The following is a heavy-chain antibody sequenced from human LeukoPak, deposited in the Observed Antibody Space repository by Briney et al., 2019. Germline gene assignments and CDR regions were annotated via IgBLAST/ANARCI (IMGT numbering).Heavy chain of an antibody. Sequence: GGSLRLPCTASGFTFSSYSMSWVRQAPGKGLEWVSAISGSGGSTYYADSVKGRFTISRDNSKNTLYLQMNSLRAEDTAVYYCAKETERRMYAFDFWGQGTMVTVSS. J-gene: IGHJ3*01. D-gene: IGHD1-1*01. CDR2: ISGSGGST. V-gene: IGHV3-23*01. CDR1: GFTFSSYS. CDR3: AKETERRMYAFDF.